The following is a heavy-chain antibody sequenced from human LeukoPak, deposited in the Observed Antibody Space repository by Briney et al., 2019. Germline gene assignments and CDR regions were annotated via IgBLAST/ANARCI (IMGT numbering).Heavy chain of an antibody. Sequence: PGGSLRLSCAASGFTFSDYYMSWIRQAPGKGLEWVSYISTTGSDTYYADSVKGRFTISRDNARNSVHLQMNSLRAEDTAVYYCAKSRAYCGGDCYSWNLDYWGQGTLVTVSS. CDR2: ISTTGSDT. J-gene: IGHJ4*02. CDR1: GFTFSDYY. D-gene: IGHD2-21*02. CDR3: AKSRAYCGGDCYSWNLDY. V-gene: IGHV3-11*01.